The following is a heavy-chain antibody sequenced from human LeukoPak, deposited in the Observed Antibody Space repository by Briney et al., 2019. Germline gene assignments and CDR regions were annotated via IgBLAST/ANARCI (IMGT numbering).Heavy chain of an antibody. CDR1: GFTFSDST. J-gene: IGHJ4*02. CDR3: TRHTERNSD. D-gene: IGHD2/OR15-2a*01. Sequence: GGSLRLSCAASGFTFSDSTIHWVRQASGKGLEWVGRIRTKPNTYATAYAASVKGRFTISRDDSKNTAYLQMNSQKTDDTAVYYCTRHTERNSDWGQGTLVTVSS. CDR2: IRTKPNTYAT. V-gene: IGHV3-73*01.